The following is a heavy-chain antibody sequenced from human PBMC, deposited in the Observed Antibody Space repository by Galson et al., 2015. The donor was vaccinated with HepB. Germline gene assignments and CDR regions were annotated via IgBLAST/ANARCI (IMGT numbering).Heavy chain of an antibody. CDR2: ISSSSSYT. V-gene: IGHV3-11*06. CDR1: GFTFSDYY. Sequence: SLRLSCAASGFTFSDYYMSWIRQAPGKGLEWVSYISSSSSYTNYADSVKGRFTISRDNAKNSLYLQMNSLRAEDTAVYYCASDLTVDTAMVGAFDIWGQGTMVTVSS. CDR3: ASDLTVDTAMVGAFDI. D-gene: IGHD5-18*01. J-gene: IGHJ3*02.